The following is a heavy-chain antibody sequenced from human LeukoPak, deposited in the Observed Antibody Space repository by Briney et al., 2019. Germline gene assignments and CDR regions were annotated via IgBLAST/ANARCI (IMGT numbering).Heavy chain of an antibody. D-gene: IGHD1-26*01. J-gene: IGHJ3*02. Sequence: GGSLRLSCVVSGFTFSNAWMNWVRQAPGKGREWVGRIKSKTDGGTTDYAAPVKGRFTISRDDSKNTLYLQMNSLKTEDTAVYYCTTDWSYQANAFDIWGQGTMVTVSS. CDR3: TTDWSYQANAFDI. V-gene: IGHV3-15*01. CDR2: IKSKTDGGTT. CDR1: GFTFSNAW.